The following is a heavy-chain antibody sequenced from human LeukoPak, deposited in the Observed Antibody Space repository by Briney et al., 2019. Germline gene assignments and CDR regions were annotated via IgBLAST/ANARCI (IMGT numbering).Heavy chain of an antibody. J-gene: IGHJ4*02. CDR1: GFSLSTSGVG. Sequence: SGPTLVNPTQTLTLTCTFSGFSLSTSGVGVGWIRQPPGKALEWLTLTYWDDDKRYSPSPKSRPTITKDTSKNQLVLTMTNMEPVDTATYHCAHRRGNSGWSEGYFDYSGQGILVTVSS. V-gene: IGHV2-5*02. D-gene: IGHD6-19*01. CDR2: TYWDDDK. CDR3: AHRRGNSGWSEGYFDY.